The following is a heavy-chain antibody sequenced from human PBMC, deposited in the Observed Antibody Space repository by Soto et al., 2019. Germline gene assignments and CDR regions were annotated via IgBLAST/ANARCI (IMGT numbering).Heavy chain of an antibody. CDR2: IYYRGNT. CDR3: ARDGREASGIDV. D-gene: IGHD1-26*01. CDR1: GDSISSGNKY. Sequence: VQLRESGPGLVKPSQTLSLTCTVSGDSISSGNKYWSWVRQAPGKGLEWIGCIYYRGNTFYNPSLKSRGTISVDTSNNQFSLKLDSVTTADTAVYYCARDGREASGIDVWGQGTTVTVSS. J-gene: IGHJ6*02. V-gene: IGHV4-61*01.